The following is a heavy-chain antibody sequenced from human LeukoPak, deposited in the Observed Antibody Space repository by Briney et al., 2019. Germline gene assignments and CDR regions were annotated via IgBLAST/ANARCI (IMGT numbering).Heavy chain of an antibody. D-gene: IGHD3-22*01. CDR3: ARHYYDRTGYYYFDY. CDR1: GGSISGSSYY. V-gene: IGHV4-39*01. Sequence: SDTLSLTCSVSGGSISGSSYYWGWIRQPPGKGLEWIASLYYSGSTYYNPSLKSRVTISVDTSKNQFSLNLSSVTAADTAVYYCARHYYDRTGYYYFDYWGQGTLVTVSS. J-gene: IGHJ4*02. CDR2: LYYSGST.